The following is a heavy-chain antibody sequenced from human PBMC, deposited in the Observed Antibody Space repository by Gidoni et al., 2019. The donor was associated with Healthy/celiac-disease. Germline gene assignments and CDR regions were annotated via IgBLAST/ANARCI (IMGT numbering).Heavy chain of an antibody. CDR3: ARQNYYDSSGYLWWFDP. V-gene: IGHV1-69*01. J-gene: IGHJ5*02. CDR1: GGTFRSYA. CDR2: IIPIFGTA. D-gene: IGHD3-22*01. Sequence: QVQLVQSGAEVQKPGSSVKVSCKASGGTFRSYAISWVRQAPGQGLEWMGGIIPIFGTANYAQKFQGRVTITADESTSTAYMELSSLRSEDTAVYYCARQNYYDSSGYLWWFDPWGQGTLVTVSS.